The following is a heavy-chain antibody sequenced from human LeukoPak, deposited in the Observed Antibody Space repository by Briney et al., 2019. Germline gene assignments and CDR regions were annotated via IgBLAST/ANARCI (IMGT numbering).Heavy chain of an antibody. V-gene: IGHV3-7*03. CDR1: GFTFSSYW. D-gene: IGHD3-10*01. CDR3: AKGSEIWFGPDY. Sequence: GGSLRLSCAASGFTFSSYWMSWVRQAPGKGLEWVANIKQDGSEKYYVDSVKGRFTISRDNAKNSLYLQMNSLRAEDMALYYCAKGSEIWFGPDYWGQGTLVTVSS. J-gene: IGHJ4*02. CDR2: IKQDGSEK.